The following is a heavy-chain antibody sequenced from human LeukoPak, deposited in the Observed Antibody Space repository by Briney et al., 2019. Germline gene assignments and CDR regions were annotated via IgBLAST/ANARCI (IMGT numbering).Heavy chain of an antibody. J-gene: IGHJ4*02. Sequence: PGGSLRLSCAASGFTFSSYWMTWVRQAPGKGLEWVANIKGDDSARYYVDSVKGRFTISRDNAYNSVYLQMNSLRPEDTAVYYCARDRIAAAGTDYDYWGQGVLVTVSS. V-gene: IGHV3-7*01. CDR3: ARDRIAAAGTDYDY. CDR2: IKGDDSAR. CDR1: GFTFSSYW. D-gene: IGHD6-13*01.